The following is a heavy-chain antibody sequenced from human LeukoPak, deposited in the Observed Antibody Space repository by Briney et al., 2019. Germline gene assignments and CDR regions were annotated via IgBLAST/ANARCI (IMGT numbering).Heavy chain of an antibody. CDR2: IYTGGTT. CDR1: RFAVSSNY. J-gene: IGHJ4*02. Sequence: GGSLRLSRATSRFAVSSNYKHSVRKTPGEGLGGGSAIYTGGTTYYADSVKGRFTISRDNSKNTLYLQMNSLRAEDTAVYYCARDKLGSVYSSDFDYWGQGGLVTVSS. D-gene: IGHD6-19*01. V-gene: IGHV3-53*05. CDR3: ARDKLGSVYSSDFDY.